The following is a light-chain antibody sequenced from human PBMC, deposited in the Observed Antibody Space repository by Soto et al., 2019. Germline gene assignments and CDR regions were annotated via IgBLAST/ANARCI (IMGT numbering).Light chain of an antibody. CDR3: QQYGSSLPHT. J-gene: IGKJ4*01. CDR1: QSVSSSY. V-gene: IGKV3-20*01. Sequence: EIVLTQSPGTLSLSPGERATLSCRASQSVSSSYLAWYQQKPGQAPRLLIYGASSRATGIPDRFSGSGSGTDFTLTISRLEPEDFAVYYCQQYGSSLPHTFGGGTKV. CDR2: GAS.